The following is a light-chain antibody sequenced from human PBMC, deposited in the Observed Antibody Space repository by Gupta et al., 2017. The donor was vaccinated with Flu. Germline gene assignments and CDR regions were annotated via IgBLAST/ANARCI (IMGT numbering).Light chain of an antibody. J-gene: IGLJ2*01. V-gene: IGLV3-25*01. CDR2: KDT. CDR3: QSVDSGRTYGV. CDR1: ALTKQF. Sequence: GQPAKITCSGDALTKQFAYWYQQRPGQAPLLLIYKDTERPSKIPARFSGSSSGTRATLTISAVQAEEEADYYCQSVDSGRTYGVFGGGTKLTVL.